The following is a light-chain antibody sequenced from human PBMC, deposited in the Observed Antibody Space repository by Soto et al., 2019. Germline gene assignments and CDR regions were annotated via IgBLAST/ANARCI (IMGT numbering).Light chain of an antibody. Sequence: QSVLTQPPSVSGAPGQRVTISCTGSSSNIGAGYDVHWYQQLPGTAPKLLIYANSNRPSGVPDRFSGSKSGTSASLAITGLQAEDEADYYCQSYDSSLSGVVFGGGTKVPVL. CDR3: QSYDSSLSGVV. CDR2: ANS. CDR1: SSNIGAGYD. J-gene: IGLJ2*01. V-gene: IGLV1-40*01.